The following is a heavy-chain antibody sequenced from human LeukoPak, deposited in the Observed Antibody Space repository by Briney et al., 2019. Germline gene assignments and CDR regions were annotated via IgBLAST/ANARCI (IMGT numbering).Heavy chain of an antibody. CDR1: GFTFSNYW. CDR2: ISSSSSYI. CDR3: ATAVCGGGSCYDFDY. D-gene: IGHD2-15*01. Sequence: GGSLRLSCAASGFTFSNYWMTWVRQAPGKGLEWVSSISSSSSYIYYADSVKGRFTISRDNAKNSLYLQMNSLRAEDTAVYYCATAVCGGGSCYDFDYWGQGTLVTVSS. J-gene: IGHJ4*02. V-gene: IGHV3-21*01.